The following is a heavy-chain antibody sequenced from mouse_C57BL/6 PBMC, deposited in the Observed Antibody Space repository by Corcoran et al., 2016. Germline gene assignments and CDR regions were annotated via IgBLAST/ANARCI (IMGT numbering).Heavy chain of an antibody. CDR1: GYTFTSYW. D-gene: IGHD2-12*01. CDR2: IHPNSGST. J-gene: IGHJ4*01. Sequence: QVQLQQPGAELVKPGASVKLSCKASGYTFTSYWMHWVKQRPGQGLEWIGMIHPNSGSTNYNEKFKSKATLTVDKSSSTAYMQLSSLTSEDSAVYYCARGCYVYYAMDYWGQGTSVTVSS. V-gene: IGHV1-64*01. CDR3: ARGCYVYYAMDY.